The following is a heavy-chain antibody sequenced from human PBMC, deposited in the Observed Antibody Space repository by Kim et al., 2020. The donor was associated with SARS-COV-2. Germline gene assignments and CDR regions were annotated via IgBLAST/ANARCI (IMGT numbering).Heavy chain of an antibody. J-gene: IGHJ4*02. D-gene: IGHD3-22*01. Sequence: VGSLRLSCAASGFTFSSYGMHWVRQAPGKGLEWVAVIWYDGSNKYYADSVKGRFTISRDNSKNTLYLQMNSLRAEDTAVYYCAKDLYYYDSSGYYSGPSIDYWGQGTLVTVSS. CDR3: AKDLYYYDSSGYYSGPSIDY. V-gene: IGHV3-33*06. CDR1: GFTFSSYG. CDR2: IWYDGSNK.